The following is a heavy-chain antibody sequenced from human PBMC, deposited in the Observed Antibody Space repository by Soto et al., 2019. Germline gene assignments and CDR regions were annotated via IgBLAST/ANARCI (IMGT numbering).Heavy chain of an antibody. CDR2: IKSKTDGGTT. CDR3: TKERPPGGGYVFVPFDY. D-gene: IGHD5-12*01. Sequence: PGGSLRLSCAASGFTFSNAWMNWVRQAPGKGLEWVGRIKSKTDGGTTDYAAPVKGRFTISRDDSKNTLYLQMNSLKTEDTAVYYCTKERPPGGGYVFVPFDYWGQGTLVTVSS. V-gene: IGHV3-15*07. J-gene: IGHJ4*02. CDR1: GFTFSNAW.